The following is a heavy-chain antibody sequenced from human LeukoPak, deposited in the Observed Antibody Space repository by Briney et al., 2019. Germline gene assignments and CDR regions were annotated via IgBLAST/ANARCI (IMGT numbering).Heavy chain of an antibody. V-gene: IGHV3-33*01. CDR1: GFTFSSYG. Sequence: GGSLRLSCAASGFTFSSYGMHWVRQAPGKGLEWVAVIWYDGSNKYYGDSVKGRFTISRDNPKNTLYLQMNSLRAEGTAVYYCARDRCTNGVCYYDYWGQGSLVSVSS. CDR3: ARDRCTNGVCYYDY. CDR2: IWYDGSNK. D-gene: IGHD2-8*01. J-gene: IGHJ4*02.